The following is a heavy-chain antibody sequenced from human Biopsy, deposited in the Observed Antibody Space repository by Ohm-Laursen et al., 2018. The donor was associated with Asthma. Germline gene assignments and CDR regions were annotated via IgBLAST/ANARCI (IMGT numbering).Heavy chain of an antibody. Sequence: SDTLSLTCTVSGGSISSSSYYWGWIRQPPGKGLEWIGSIYYSGRTYYNPSLKSRVPISVATSKNQFSLKLSSVTAADTAVYYCARFTASITIFGVVNNWFDPWGRGTLVTVSS. D-gene: IGHD3-3*01. CDR1: GGSISSSSYY. V-gene: IGHV4-39*01. J-gene: IGHJ5*02. CDR3: ARFTASITIFGVVNNWFDP. CDR2: IYYSGRT.